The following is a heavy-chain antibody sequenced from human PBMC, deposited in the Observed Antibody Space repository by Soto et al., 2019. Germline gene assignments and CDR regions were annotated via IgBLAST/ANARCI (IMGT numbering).Heavy chain of an antibody. D-gene: IGHD4-17*01. V-gene: IGHV1-69*01. CDR3: ARDRHGYYTRRYYYGMDV. Sequence: QVQLVQSGAEVKKPGSSVKVSCKASGGTFSSYAISWVRQAPGQGLEWMGGIIPIFGTANYAQKFQGRVTITAAESTSTAYMELSSLRSEDTAVYYCARDRHGYYTRRYYYGMDVWGQGTTVTVSS. J-gene: IGHJ6*02. CDR1: GGTFSSYA. CDR2: IIPIFGTA.